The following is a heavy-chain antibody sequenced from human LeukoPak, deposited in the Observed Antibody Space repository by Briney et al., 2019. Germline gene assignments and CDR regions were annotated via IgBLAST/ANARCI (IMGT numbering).Heavy chain of an antibody. D-gene: IGHD2-2*01. CDR2: IYSSGST. V-gene: IGHV4-4*07. CDR3: VRESLVVFPYWFDP. Sequence: KPSETLSLTCTVSGGSLSTYYGSWIRQPAGKGLEWIGRIYSSGSTNYNPSLESRVTMSVDTSQNQFSLKLSSVTAADTAVYYCVRESLVVFPYWFDPWGQGTLVTVSS. J-gene: IGHJ5*02. CDR1: GGSLSTYY.